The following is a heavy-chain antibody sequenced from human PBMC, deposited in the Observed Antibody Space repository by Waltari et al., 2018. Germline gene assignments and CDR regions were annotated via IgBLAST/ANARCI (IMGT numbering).Heavy chain of an antibody. Sequence: QLQLQESGPGLVKPSETLSLTCTVSGGPISRSYWRWIRQPAGKGLEWIGRIYTSGSTNYNPSLKSRVTISVDKSKNQFSLKLSSVTAADTAVYYCARDSSSWSFDYWGQGTLVTVSS. CDR2: IYTSGST. V-gene: IGHV4-4*07. CDR1: GGPISRSY. J-gene: IGHJ4*02. CDR3: ARDSSSWSFDY. D-gene: IGHD6-13*01.